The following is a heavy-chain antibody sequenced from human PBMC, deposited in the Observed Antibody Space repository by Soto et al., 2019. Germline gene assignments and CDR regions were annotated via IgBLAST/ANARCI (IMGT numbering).Heavy chain of an antibody. CDR1: GYTFSSYG. D-gene: IGHD6-13*01. CDR3: EREREDGSWSSAEYLQH. V-gene: IGHV1-18*01. J-gene: IGHJ1*01. CDR2: ISGYNANT. Sequence: HVQLVQSGAEVKKPGASVKVSCKASGYTFSSYGIHWVRQAPGQGLEWMGWISGYNANTKHAQKVQGRVTMTTDTSASTAYMELRSLTSDDTDVYYCEREREDGSWSSAEYLQHWGQGTLVTVSS.